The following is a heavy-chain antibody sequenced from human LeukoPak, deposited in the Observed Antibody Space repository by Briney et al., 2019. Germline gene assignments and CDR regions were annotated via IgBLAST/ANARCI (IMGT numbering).Heavy chain of an antibody. J-gene: IGHJ2*01. Sequence: ASVKVSCKASGYTFTSYGISWVRQAPGQGLEWMGWISAYNGNTNYAQKLQGRVTVTTDTSTSTAYMELRSLRSDDTAVYYCARAYGSGSYYRHWYFDLWGRGTLVTVSS. CDR3: ARAYGSGSYYRHWYFDL. CDR1: GYTFTSYG. CDR2: ISAYNGNT. V-gene: IGHV1-18*01. D-gene: IGHD3-10*01.